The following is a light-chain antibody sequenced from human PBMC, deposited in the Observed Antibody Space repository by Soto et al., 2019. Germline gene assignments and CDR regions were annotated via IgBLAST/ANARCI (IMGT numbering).Light chain of an antibody. CDR1: QSVRSSY. CDR3: QQYGSSPWT. CDR2: GAS. V-gene: IGKV3-20*01. Sequence: EIVLTQSPATLSLSPGERATLSCRASQSVRSSYLAWYQQKPGQAPGLLIYGASSRATSIPDMFSGSESMTYFTLTISRLEHEDFVVYYCQQYGSSPWTFGQGTKVEIK. J-gene: IGKJ1*01.